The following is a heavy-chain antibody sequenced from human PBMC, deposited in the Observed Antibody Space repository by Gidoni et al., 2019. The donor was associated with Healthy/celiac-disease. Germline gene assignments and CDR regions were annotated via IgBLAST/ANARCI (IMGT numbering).Heavy chain of an antibody. CDR2: IWYDGSNK. J-gene: IGHJ6*02. CDR1: GFTFSSYG. Sequence: QVQLVESGGGVVQPGRSLRLSCSASGFTFSSYGLHWVRQAPGKGLEWVAVIWYDGSNKYYADSVKGRFTISRDNSKNTLYLQMNSLRAEDTAVYYCARDRGYSSSFDHSFRLRVYYYGMDVWGQGTTVTVSS. D-gene: IGHD6-6*01. CDR3: ARDRGYSSSFDHSFRLRVYYYGMDV. V-gene: IGHV3-33*01.